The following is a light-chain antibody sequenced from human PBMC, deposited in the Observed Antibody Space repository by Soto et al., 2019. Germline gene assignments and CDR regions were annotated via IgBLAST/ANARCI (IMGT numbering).Light chain of an antibody. CDR1: QSVSYTS. CDR2: GAS. V-gene: IGKV3-20*01. J-gene: IGKJ1*01. Sequence: EIVLTQSPVTLSFTPLERAAGACIAGQSVSYTSVAWYQQRPGQAPRLLIYGASYRAPGTPERMSGSGAGTDFTLTISRLEPEDFGVFFCQQYGTSPPTFGQGTKVDIK. CDR3: QQYGTSPPT.